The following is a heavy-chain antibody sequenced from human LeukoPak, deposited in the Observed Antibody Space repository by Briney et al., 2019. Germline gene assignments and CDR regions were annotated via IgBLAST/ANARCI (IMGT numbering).Heavy chain of an antibody. D-gene: IGHD3-10*01. J-gene: IGHJ5*02. CDR1: GGSFSGYY. CDR2: INHSGST. V-gene: IGHV4-34*01. Sequence: SETLSLTCAVYGGSFSGYYWSWIRQPPGKGLEWIGEINHSGSTNYNPSLKSRVTISVDTSKNQFSLKLSSVTAADTAVYYCARVSYGSGSYFPNWFDPWGQGTLVTVSS. CDR3: ARVSYGSGSYFPNWFDP.